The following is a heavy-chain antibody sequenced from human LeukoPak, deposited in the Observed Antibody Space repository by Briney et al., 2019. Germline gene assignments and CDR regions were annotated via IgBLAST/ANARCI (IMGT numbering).Heavy chain of an antibody. CDR3: ASLGGTYYYDSSGSYYFDY. CDR2: INPNRGGT. J-gene: IGHJ4*02. V-gene: IGHV1-2*06. CDR1: GYTFTGYY. Sequence: ASVKVSCKASGYTFTGYYMHWERQAPGQGLEWMGRINPNRGGTNYAQKFQGRVTMTRATSISTAYMELSRLRSDDTAVYYCASLGGTYYYDSSGSYYFDYWGQGTLVTVSS. D-gene: IGHD3-22*01.